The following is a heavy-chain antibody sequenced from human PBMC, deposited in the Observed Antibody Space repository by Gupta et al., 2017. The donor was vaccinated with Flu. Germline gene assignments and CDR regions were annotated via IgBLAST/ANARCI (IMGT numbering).Heavy chain of an antibody. CDR1: SSYA. CDR3: AKKRPGYSNSWYEY. J-gene: IGHJ4*02. V-gene: IGHV3-23*01. Sequence: SSYAMSWVRQARGEGLAWVSSISGSGGITYYADSVKGRFTISRDNSKNTLYLEMNSLRAEDTAVYYCAKKRPGYSNSWYEYWGQGTLVIVSS. CDR2: ISGSGGIT. D-gene: IGHD6-13*01.